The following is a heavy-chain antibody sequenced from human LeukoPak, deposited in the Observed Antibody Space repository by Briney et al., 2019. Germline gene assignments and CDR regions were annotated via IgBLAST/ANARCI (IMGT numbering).Heavy chain of an antibody. CDR3: AKERGNIPAAAVFDY. CDR1: GFTFSSYA. V-gene: IGHV3-23*01. D-gene: IGHD6-13*01. Sequence: GGSLRLSCAASGFTFSSYAMSWVRQAPGKGLEWVSAISGSGGSTYYADSMKGRFSISRDSSKNTLFLQMNSLRVEDTAVYYCAKERGNIPAAAVFDYWGQGTLVTVSS. CDR2: ISGSGGST. J-gene: IGHJ4*02.